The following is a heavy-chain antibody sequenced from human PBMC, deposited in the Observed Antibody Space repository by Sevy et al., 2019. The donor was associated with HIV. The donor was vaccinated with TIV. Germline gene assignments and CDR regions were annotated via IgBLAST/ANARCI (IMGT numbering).Heavy chain of an antibody. CDR3: ARDHVKDGDLGDYYYYAMDV. J-gene: IGHJ6*02. Sequence: GGSLRLSCAASGFTLSDYYMSWIRQAPGKGLEWISYISGGADTDYADSVKGRFTISRDDAKNSVYLQMNSLGAEDTAVYYCARDHVKDGDLGDYYYYAMDVWGQGTTVTVSS. CDR1: GFTLSDYY. CDR2: ISGGADT. V-gene: IGHV3-11*01. D-gene: IGHD4-17*01.